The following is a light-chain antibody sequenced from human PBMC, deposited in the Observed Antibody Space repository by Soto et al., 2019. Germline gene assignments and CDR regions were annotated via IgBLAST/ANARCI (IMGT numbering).Light chain of an antibody. V-gene: IGKV4-1*01. Sequence: DIVLPQSPDSLAVSLGERSTINCKSSQTVLDSSNNKDFLTWYQQKPGQAPRLLIYGVSSRATGVPARFSGSGSGTEFTLTINSLLSEDFGVYYCQQYKSWPTFGQGTKVDIK. CDR1: QTVLDSSNNKDF. CDR3: QQYKSWPT. J-gene: IGKJ1*01. CDR2: GVS.